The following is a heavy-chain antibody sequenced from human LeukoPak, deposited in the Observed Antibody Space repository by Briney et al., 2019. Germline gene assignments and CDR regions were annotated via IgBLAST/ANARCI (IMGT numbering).Heavy chain of an antibody. CDR3: ARQKVVVVAARVFPSYYYGMDV. D-gene: IGHD2-15*01. Sequence: SETLSLTCAVYGGSFSGYYWSWIRQPPGKGLEWIGEINHSGSTNYNPSLKSRVTISVDTSKNQSSLKLSSVTAADAAVYYCARQKVVVVAARVFPSYYYGMDVWGQGTTVTVSS. CDR2: INHSGST. CDR1: GGSFSGYY. V-gene: IGHV4-34*01. J-gene: IGHJ6*02.